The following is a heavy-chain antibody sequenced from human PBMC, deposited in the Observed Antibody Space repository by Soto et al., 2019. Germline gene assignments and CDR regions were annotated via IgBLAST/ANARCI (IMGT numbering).Heavy chain of an antibody. J-gene: IGHJ6*02. CDR1: GYTFTSYA. CDR2: INAGNGNT. D-gene: IGHD2-2*01. CDR3: ASSYCISTNCQPYYGMDV. Sequence: ASLKVSCKASGYTFTSYAMHWVRQAPGQRLEWMGWINAGNGNTKYSQKFQGRVTITRDTSASTAYMELSSLRSEDTAVYYCASSYCISTNCQPYYGMDVWGQGTTVTVYS. V-gene: IGHV1-3*01.